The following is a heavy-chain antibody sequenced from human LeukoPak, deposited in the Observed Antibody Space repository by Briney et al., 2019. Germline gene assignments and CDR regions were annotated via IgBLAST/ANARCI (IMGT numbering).Heavy chain of an antibody. V-gene: IGHV5-51*01. CDR2: IYPGDSDT. D-gene: IGHD3-9*01. CDR1: GYSFTSYW. Sequence: GESLKISCKGSGYSFTSYWIGWVRQMPGKGLEWMGIIYPGDSDTRYSPSFQGQVTISADKSISTAYLQWSSLKASDTAMYYCARHPLSFVHYDILTGHHLHWYFDLWGRGTLVTVSS. CDR3: ARHPLSFVHYDILTGHHLHWYFDL. J-gene: IGHJ2*01.